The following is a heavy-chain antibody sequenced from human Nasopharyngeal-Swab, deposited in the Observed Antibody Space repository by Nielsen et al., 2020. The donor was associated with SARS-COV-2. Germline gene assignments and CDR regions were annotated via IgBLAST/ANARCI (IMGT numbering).Heavy chain of an antibody. CDR1: GFTFSSYW. CDR3: ARDSFSRVGAAGSSHYYYYGMDV. J-gene: IGHJ6*02. Sequence: ESLQISCAASGFTFSSYWMSWVRQAPGKVLEWVANIKQDGSEKYYVDSVKGRFTISRDNAKNSLYLQMNSLRAEDTAVYYCARDSFSRVGAAGSSHYYYYGMDVWGQGTTVTVSS. V-gene: IGHV3-7*01. D-gene: IGHD6-13*01. CDR2: IKQDGSEK.